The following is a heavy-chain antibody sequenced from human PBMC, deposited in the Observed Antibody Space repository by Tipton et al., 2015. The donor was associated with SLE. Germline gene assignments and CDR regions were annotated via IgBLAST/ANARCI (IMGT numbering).Heavy chain of an antibody. Sequence: TLSLTCTVSGGSISSSSYYWSWIRQPPGKGLEWIGYMYYSGSTNYNPSLKSRVTISVDTSKNQFSLKLSSVTAADTAVYYCARDPVHDFWSGYDGGAFDIWGQGTMVTVSS. CDR1: GGSISSSSYY. V-gene: IGHV4-61*01. J-gene: IGHJ3*02. CDR2: MYYSGST. CDR3: ARDPVHDFWSGYDGGAFDI. D-gene: IGHD3-3*01.